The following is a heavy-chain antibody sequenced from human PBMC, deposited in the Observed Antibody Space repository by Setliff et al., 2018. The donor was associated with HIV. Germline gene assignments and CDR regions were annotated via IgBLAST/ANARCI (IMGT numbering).Heavy chain of an antibody. J-gene: IGHJ4*02. CDR3: ARVAYEIGYSHGYDY. CDR1: GGSVSSSTTYY. Sequence: PSETLSLTCTVSGGSVSSSTTYYWGWIRQPPGKGLEWIGSMYYTGSSYYNPSLKSRVTISGDTSKNHFSLKLTSVTAADTAVYYCARVAYEIGYSHGYDYWGQGTLVTVSS. V-gene: IGHV4-39*02. D-gene: IGHD5-18*01. CDR2: MYYTGSS.